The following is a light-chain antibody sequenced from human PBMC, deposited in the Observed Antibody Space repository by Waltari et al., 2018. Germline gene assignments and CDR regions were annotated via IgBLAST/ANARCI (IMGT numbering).Light chain of an antibody. V-gene: IGKV1-39*01. CDR1: QEISIF. CDR2: YAS. Sequence: DIQMTQSPSSLSASVGAGVSISCRASQEISIFLNWYQQKPGKAPKLLVSYASTLQRGVPARFSGTGSGTDFTLVISSLQPEDFATYFCQQSYTSLLTFGGGTRVDIK. J-gene: IGKJ4*01. CDR3: QQSYTSLLT.